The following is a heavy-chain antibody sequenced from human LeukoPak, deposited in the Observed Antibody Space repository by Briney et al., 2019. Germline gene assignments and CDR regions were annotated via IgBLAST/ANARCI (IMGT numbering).Heavy chain of an antibody. CDR2: INPNSGNT. J-gene: IGHJ4*02. CDR3: ARGQKFNGDYEGYFDY. Sequence: GASVKVSCKASGYTFTGYYMHWVRQAPGQGLEWMGWINPNSGNTDYAQNFQGRVTMTRNISISTAYMELSSLRSEDTAVYYCARGQKFNGDYEGYFDYWGQGTLVTVSS. CDR1: GYTFTGYY. D-gene: IGHD4-17*01. V-gene: IGHV1-8*02.